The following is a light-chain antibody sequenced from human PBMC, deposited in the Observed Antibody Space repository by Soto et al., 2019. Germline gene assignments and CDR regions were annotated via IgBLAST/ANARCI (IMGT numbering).Light chain of an antibody. CDR1: TSNIGAND. CDR2: GNI. V-gene: IGLV1-40*01. J-gene: IGLJ2*01. Sequence: QAVVTQPPSVSGAPGQRVTISCIGSTSNIGANDLHWYQQLPGTAPKLLIYGNINRPSGVPDRFSGSKSDTSASLAISGLQADDEADYYCQSFDNSLNGVVFGGGTQLTVL. CDR3: QSFDNSLNGVV.